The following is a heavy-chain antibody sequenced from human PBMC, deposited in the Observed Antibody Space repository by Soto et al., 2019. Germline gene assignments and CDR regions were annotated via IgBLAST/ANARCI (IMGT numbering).Heavy chain of an antibody. Sequence: SETLSLTCTVSGGSISSSDYYWSWIRQPPGRGLEWIASINYSGNTYYKPSIQSRVTISVDTSKNQFSLRLSSVTAADAAVYYCARYVAAPGMRYFFDYWGQGTLVTVSS. V-gene: IGHV4-39*01. CDR1: GGSISSSDYY. D-gene: IGHD6-13*01. CDR3: ARYVAAPGMRYFFDY. CDR2: INYSGNT. J-gene: IGHJ4*02.